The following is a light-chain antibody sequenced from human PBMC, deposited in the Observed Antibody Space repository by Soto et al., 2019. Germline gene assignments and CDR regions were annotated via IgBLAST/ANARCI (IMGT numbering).Light chain of an antibody. CDR3: SSYTTSHTLV. J-gene: IGLJ2*01. CDR1: SSDVGAYNY. V-gene: IGLV2-14*01. CDR2: EVT. Sequence: QSALTQPASVSGSPGQTITISCTGASSDVGAYNYVSWYQQCPGKAPKLLIYEVTNRPSGVSSRFSGSKSGNTASLTISGLQAEDESDYYCSSYTTSHTLVFGGGTKLTVL.